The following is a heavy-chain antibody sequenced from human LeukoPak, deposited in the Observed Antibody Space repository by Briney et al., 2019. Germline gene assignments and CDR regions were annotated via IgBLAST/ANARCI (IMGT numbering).Heavy chain of an antibody. CDR1: GGSVTEYY. V-gene: IGHV4-59*02. CDR3: ASPKLGNDY. Sequence: SETLSLTCTVSGGSVTEYYWSWIRQSPGKGREWMGYMYYTGTSYNPSLKNRVTISADTSKNQFSLMLISVTAADAAVYYCASPKLGNDYWGQGTLVTVSS. J-gene: IGHJ4*02. D-gene: IGHD7-27*01. CDR2: MYYTGT.